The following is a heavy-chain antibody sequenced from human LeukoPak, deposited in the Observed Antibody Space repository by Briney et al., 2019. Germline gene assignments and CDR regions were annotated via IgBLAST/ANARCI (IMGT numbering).Heavy chain of an antibody. D-gene: IGHD5-12*01. CDR2: INHSGST. Sequence: SETLSLTCAVYGGSFSGYYWSWIRQPPGKGLEWIGEINHSGSTNYNPSLKSRVTISVDTSKNQFSLKLSSVTAADTAVYYCARGSGYSGYSFDYWGQGTLVTVSS. CDR3: ARGSGYSGYSFDY. CDR1: GGSFSGYY. J-gene: IGHJ4*02. V-gene: IGHV4-34*01.